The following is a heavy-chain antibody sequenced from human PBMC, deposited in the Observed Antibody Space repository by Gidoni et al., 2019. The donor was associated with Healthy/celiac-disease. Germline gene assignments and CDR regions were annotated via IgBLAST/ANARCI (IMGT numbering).Heavy chain of an antibody. Sequence: EVQLVESGGGLVKPGGSLRRSCAASGFTYSSYSMNWVRQAPGKGLEWVSSIRSSSSYIYYADSVNGRFTISRDNAKNSLYLQMNSLRAEDTAVYYCARAWAAGTRYYYYGMDVWGQGTTVTVSS. D-gene: IGHD6-13*01. V-gene: IGHV3-21*01. CDR2: IRSSSSYI. J-gene: IGHJ6*02. CDR1: GFTYSSYS. CDR3: ARAWAAGTRYYYYGMDV.